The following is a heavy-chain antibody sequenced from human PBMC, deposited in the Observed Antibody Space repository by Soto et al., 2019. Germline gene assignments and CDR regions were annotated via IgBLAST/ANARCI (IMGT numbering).Heavy chain of an antibody. CDR3: ARAWDVWPVDIVATIWSPRTPNDAFDI. V-gene: IGHV4-34*01. J-gene: IGHJ3*02. CDR1: GGSFSGYY. CDR2: INHSGST. Sequence: QVQLQQWGAGLLKPSETLSLTCAVYGGSFSGYYWSWIRQPPGKGLEWIGEINHSGSTNYNPSLKSRVTISVDTSKNQFSLKLSSVTAADTAVYYCARAWDVWPVDIVATIWSPRTPNDAFDIWGQGTMVTVSS. D-gene: IGHD5-12*01.